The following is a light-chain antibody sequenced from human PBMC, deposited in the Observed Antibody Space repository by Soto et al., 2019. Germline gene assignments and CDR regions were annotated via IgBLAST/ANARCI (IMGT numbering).Light chain of an antibody. V-gene: IGLV2-14*03. J-gene: IGLJ1*01. Sequence: QSALTQPPSVSGSPGQSITISCTGTSSDVGGYNYVSWYQHHPGKAPQLMIFNVSNRPSGVSNRFSGSTSGNTASLTISGLQPEGEADYYCSSYTTSNTRQIVFGTGTKVTVL. CDR3: SSYTTSNTRQIV. CDR1: SSDVGGYNY. CDR2: NVS.